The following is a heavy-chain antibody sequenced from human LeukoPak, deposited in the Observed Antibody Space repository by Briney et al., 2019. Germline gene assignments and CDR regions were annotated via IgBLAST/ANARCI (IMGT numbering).Heavy chain of an antibody. CDR3: ARGLSSRIQLWLRY. CDR1: GGSFSGYY. V-gene: IGHV4-34*01. CDR2: INHSGSA. D-gene: IGHD5-18*01. J-gene: IGHJ4*02. Sequence: SETLSLTCDVYGGSFSGYYWGWIRQPPGKGLEWIGEINHSGSANYNPSLKSRVTISVDTSKNQFSLKLSSVTAADTAVYYCARGLSSRIQLWLRYWGQGTLVTVSS.